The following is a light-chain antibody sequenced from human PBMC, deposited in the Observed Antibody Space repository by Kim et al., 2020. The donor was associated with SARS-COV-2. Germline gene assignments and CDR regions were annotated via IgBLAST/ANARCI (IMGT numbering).Light chain of an antibody. CDR3: QQTNNFPYT. CDR2: AAY. CDR1: QDFRSW. J-gene: IGKJ2*01. V-gene: IGKV1-12*01. Sequence: DIQMTQSPSFVSASVGDRVTISCRASQDFRSWLSWYQQRPGQAPRLLIYAAYNLQTGVPSRFSGSGSGTDFTLIISSLQPEDFATYYCQQTNNFPYTFGQGTKLEI.